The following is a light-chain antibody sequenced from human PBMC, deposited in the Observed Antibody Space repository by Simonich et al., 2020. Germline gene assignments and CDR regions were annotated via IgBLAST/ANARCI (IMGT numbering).Light chain of an antibody. CDR2: EGR. CDR3: CSYAGSSTLV. J-gene: IGLJ3*02. V-gene: IGLV2-23*01. Sequence: QSALTQPASVSGSPGQSITISCTGTSSDVGSYNLVSWYQQHPGKAPKLMIYEGRKRPSGVTNRFSGYKSRNTAALTISGLQAEDGADYYCCSYAGSSTLVFGGGTKLTVL. CDR1: SSDVGSYNL.